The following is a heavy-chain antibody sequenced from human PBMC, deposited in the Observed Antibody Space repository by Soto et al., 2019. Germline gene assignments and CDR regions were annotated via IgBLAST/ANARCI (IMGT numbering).Heavy chain of an antibody. Sequence: PGGALRLSCAASVFTFSSDAMSWVRQAPGKGLEWVSAISGSGGSTYYADSVKGRFTISRDNSKNTLYLQMNSLRAEDTAVYYCAKQISAAADQPLDYWGQGTLVTVSS. CDR1: VFTFSSDA. V-gene: IGHV3-23*01. CDR3: AKQISAAADQPLDY. CDR2: ISGSGGST. D-gene: IGHD6-13*01. J-gene: IGHJ4*02.